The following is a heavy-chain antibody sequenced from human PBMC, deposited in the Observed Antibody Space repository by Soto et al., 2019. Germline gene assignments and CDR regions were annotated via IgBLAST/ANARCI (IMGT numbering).Heavy chain of an antibody. D-gene: IGHD6-19*01. V-gene: IGHV3-21*01. CDR3: ARDSRAVAGAVVYFDL. CDR1: GFTFSSYS. Sequence: PGGSLRLSCAASGFTFSSYSMNWVRQAPGKGLEWVSSISSSSSYIYYADSVKGRFTISRDNAKNSLYLQMNSLRAEDTAVYYCARDSRAVAGAVVYFDLWGRGTLVTVSS. CDR2: ISSSSSYI. J-gene: IGHJ2*01.